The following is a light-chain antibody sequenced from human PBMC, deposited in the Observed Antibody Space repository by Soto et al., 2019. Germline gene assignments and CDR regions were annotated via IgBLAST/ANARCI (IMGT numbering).Light chain of an antibody. CDR1: QSVSSS. V-gene: IGKV3-15*01. J-gene: IGKJ5*01. CDR3: QQYSNWPPFT. CDR2: DTS. Sequence: DIVMTQSPDSLAVSLGERATLSCRASQSVSSSYLAWYQQKPGQAPRLLIYDTSTRATGIPARFSGSGSGTEFTLTISSLQSADSAVYYCQQYSNWPPFTFGQGTRLEI.